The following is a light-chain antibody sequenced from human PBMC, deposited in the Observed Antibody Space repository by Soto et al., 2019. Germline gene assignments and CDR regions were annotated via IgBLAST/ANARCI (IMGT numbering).Light chain of an antibody. CDR1: QSVSRF. CDR2: DTS. CDR3: QQRRNWPHT. Sequence: EVLLTQSPATLSLSPGERATLSCRASQSVSRFVAWYQQKPGQAPRLLLYDTSNRATGTPDRFSGAGSGTDFTRTISGLEPEDFALYYCQQRRNWPHTFGQGTKLDIK. J-gene: IGKJ2*01. V-gene: IGKV3-11*01.